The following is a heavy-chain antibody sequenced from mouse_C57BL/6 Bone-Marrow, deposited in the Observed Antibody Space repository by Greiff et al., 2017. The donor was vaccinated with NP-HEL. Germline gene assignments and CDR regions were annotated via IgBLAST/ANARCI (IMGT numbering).Heavy chain of an antibody. J-gene: IGHJ2*01. CDR1: GYSITSDY. Sequence: EVKLMESGPGLAKPSQTLSLTCSVTGYSITSDYWNWFRKFPGNKLEYMGYISYSGSTYYNPSLTSRISITRDTSKNQYYLQLNSVTTEDTATYYCARQGSYFYIDYWGQGTTLTVSS. CDR2: ISYSGST. V-gene: IGHV3-8*01. CDR3: ARQGSYFYIDY. D-gene: IGHD1-1*02.